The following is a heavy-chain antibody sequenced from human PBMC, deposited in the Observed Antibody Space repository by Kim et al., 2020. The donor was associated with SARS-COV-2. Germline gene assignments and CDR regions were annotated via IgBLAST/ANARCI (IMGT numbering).Heavy chain of an antibody. V-gene: IGHV3-30*18. Sequence: GGSLRLSCAASRFTFSSYGMHWVRQAPGKGLEWVAVISYDGSNKYYADSVKGRFTISRDNSKNTLYLQMNSLRAEDTAMYYCAKDLHVTMVRGVIPNWFDPWGQGTLVTVSS. D-gene: IGHD3-10*01. CDR1: RFTFSSYG. CDR2: ISYDGSNK. CDR3: AKDLHVTMVRGVIPNWFDP. J-gene: IGHJ5*02.